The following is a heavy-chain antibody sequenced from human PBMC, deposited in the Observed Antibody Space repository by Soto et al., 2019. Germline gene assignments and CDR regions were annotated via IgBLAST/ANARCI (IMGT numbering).Heavy chain of an antibody. D-gene: IGHD6-19*01. CDR3: ARDPSQYTSGWYGIDF. CDR1: GFMFSAYA. Sequence: PGGSLRLSCAASGFMFSAYAMLWVRQAPGKGLEWVAAISYDVTNKYYADSIKGRFTISRDNSANTLFLQVNSLRREDTAMYYCARDPSQYTSGWYGIDFWGYGTLVTVSS. CDR2: ISYDVTNK. J-gene: IGHJ4*01. V-gene: IGHV3-30*04.